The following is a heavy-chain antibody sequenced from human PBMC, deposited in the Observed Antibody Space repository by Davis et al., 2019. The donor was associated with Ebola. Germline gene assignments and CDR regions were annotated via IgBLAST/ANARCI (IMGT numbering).Heavy chain of an antibody. CDR2: IYYSGST. CDR1: GGSISSYY. V-gene: IGHV4-59*01. Sequence: PSETLSLTCTVSGGSISSYYWSWIRQPPGKGLEWIGYIYYSGSTNYNPSLKSRVTISVDTSKNQFSLKLSSVTAADTAVYYCARVKDYYDSSGLGSLGYYYYMDVWGKGTTVTVSS. D-gene: IGHD3-22*01. CDR3: ARVKDYYDSSGLGSLGYYYYMDV. J-gene: IGHJ6*03.